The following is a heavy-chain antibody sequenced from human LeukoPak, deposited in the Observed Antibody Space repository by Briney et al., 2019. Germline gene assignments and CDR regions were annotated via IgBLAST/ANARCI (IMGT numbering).Heavy chain of an antibody. V-gene: IGHV4-59*01. D-gene: IGHD4-17*01. Sequence: SETLSLTCTVSGGSISSYYWSWIRQPPGKGLEWIGYIYYSGSTKYNPSLKSRVSISVDTSKNQFSLKLSSVTAADTAVYYCAREAVTKYYFDYWGQGTLVTVSS. CDR3: AREAVTKYYFDY. CDR1: GGSISSYY. J-gene: IGHJ4*02. CDR2: IYYSGST.